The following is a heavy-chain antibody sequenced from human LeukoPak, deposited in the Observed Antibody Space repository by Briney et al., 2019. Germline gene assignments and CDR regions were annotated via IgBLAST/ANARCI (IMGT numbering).Heavy chain of an antibody. CDR3: ARGRCGEFYDY. CDR2: IKQDGSKK. V-gene: IGHV3-7*01. CDR1: GFTLRRYW. J-gene: IGHJ4*02. D-gene: IGHD4-17*01. Sequence: GWALTLSCAASGFTLRRYWMRWVRQAPAKGREGIGNIKQDGSKKYYVYPVKGRFTIAKENADNSLFLQRNVLRAEETAEYCCARGRCGEFYDYWGQGTLVTVSS.